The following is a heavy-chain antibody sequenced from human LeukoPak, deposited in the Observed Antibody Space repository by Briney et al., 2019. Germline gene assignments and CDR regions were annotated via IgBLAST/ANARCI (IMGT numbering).Heavy chain of an antibody. CDR1: GYSFTSYW. Sequence: ESLKISCKGSGYSFTSYWIGWVRQMPGKGLEWMGIIYPGDSDTRYSPSFQGQVTISADKSISTAYLQWSSLKASDTAMYYCARVEYSSSPSGDYYYYMDVWGKGTTVTVSS. V-gene: IGHV5-51*01. D-gene: IGHD6-6*01. CDR2: IYPGDSDT. CDR3: ARVEYSSSPSGDYYYYMDV. J-gene: IGHJ6*03.